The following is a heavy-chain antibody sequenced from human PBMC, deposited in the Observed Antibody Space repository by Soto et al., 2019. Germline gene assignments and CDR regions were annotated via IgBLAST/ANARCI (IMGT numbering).Heavy chain of an antibody. D-gene: IGHD4-17*01. V-gene: IGHV4-39*01. Sequence: SETLSLTCTVSGGSISSSSYYWGWIRQPPGKGLEWIGSIYYSGSTYYNPSLKSRVTISVDTSKNQFSLKLSSVTAADTAVYYCASDYGDYGSPFDYWGQGTLVTVSS. J-gene: IGHJ4*02. CDR1: GGSISSSSYY. CDR2: IYYSGST. CDR3: ASDYGDYGSPFDY.